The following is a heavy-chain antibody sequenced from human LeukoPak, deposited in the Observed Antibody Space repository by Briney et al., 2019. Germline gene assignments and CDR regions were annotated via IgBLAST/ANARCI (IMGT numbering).Heavy chain of an antibody. CDR2: ILTSGTT. D-gene: IGHD3-10*01. J-gene: IGHJ4*02. V-gene: IGHV4-4*09. CDR3: ARLRVSGSYLYYFDY. CDR1: NGSISSYH. Sequence: PSETLSLTCTVSNGSISSYHWSWVRQPPGKGLERIGYILTSGTTNYNPSLKSRLTISVDTSKNRFTLKLSSVTAADTAVYYCARLRVSGSYLYYFDYWGQGTLVTVSS.